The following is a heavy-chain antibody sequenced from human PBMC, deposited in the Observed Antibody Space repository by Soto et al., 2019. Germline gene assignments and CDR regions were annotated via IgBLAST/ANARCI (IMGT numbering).Heavy chain of an antibody. D-gene: IGHD6-13*01. CDR3: ARDISIAAAGEFDY. J-gene: IGHJ4*02. CDR2: TYYRSKWYN. V-gene: IGHV6-1*01. CDR1: GDSVSSNSAA. Sequence: QGQLQQSGPGLVKPSQTLSLTCAISGDSVSSNSAAWNWIRQSPSRGLEWLGRTYYRSKWYNDYGVSVKSRIAFNPDTSRNQFSLQLNSVTPEDTAVYYCARDISIAAAGEFDYWGQGTLVTVSS.